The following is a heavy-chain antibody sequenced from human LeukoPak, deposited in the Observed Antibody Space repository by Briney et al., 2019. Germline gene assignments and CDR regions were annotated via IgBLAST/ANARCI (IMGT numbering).Heavy chain of an antibody. Sequence: GGSLRLSCAASGFTFSSYAMSWVRQAPGKGLEWVSAISGSGGSTYYADSVKGRFTISRDNSKNTLYLQMNSLRAEDTAVYYCAKDLVLRWLRAGTFDYWGQGTLVTVSS. CDR3: AKDLVLRWLRAGTFDY. V-gene: IGHV3-23*01. D-gene: IGHD5-12*01. J-gene: IGHJ4*02. CDR2: ISGSGGST. CDR1: GFTFSSYA.